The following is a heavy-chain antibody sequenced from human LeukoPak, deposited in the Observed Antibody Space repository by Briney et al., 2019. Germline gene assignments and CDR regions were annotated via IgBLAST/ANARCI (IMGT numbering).Heavy chain of an antibody. CDR2: IYYSGST. V-gene: IGHV4-59*01. CDR1: GGSTSSYY. CDR3: ARGAWTMVRGVIIKGFDY. J-gene: IGHJ4*02. D-gene: IGHD3-10*01. Sequence: SETLSLTCTVSGGSTSSYYWSWIRQPPGKGLEWIGYIYYSGSTNYNPSLKSRVTISVDTSKNQFSLKLSSVTAADTAVYYCARGAWTMVRGVIIKGFDYWGQGTLVTVSS.